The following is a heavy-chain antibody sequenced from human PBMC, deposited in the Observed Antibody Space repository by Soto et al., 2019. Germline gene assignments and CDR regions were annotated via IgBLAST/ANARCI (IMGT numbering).Heavy chain of an antibody. CDR2: ITVYNGDT. CDR3: AGGVIWIPGDNYYYMDV. J-gene: IGHJ6*03. V-gene: IGHV1-18*04. Sequence: QVQLLQSGAEVKKPGASVKVSCKATGFIFSTYTISWVRQAPGQGLEWMGWITVYNGDTKYAQSLQGRVTMTTDTSRSTAYMELRSVTSDDTAVYYCAGGVIWIPGDNYYYMDVWGKGTTVIVSS. D-gene: IGHD3-10*01. CDR1: GFIFSTYT.